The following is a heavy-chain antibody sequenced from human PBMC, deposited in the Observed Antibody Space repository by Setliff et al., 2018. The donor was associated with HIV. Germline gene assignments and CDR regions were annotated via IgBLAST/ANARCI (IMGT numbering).Heavy chain of an antibody. J-gene: IGHJ2*01. CDR1: GGSISSGDYY. Sequence: SETLSLTCTVSGGSISSGDYYWSWIRQPPGKGLEWIGNIYYSGSTYYEPSLRGRVTISIDKNQFSLKLNSVTAADTAVYYCARETNASGSLTAYWYFDLWGRGTLVTVSS. V-gene: IGHV4-30-4*08. CDR2: IYYSGST. D-gene: IGHD3-10*01. CDR3: ARETNASGSLTAYWYFDL.